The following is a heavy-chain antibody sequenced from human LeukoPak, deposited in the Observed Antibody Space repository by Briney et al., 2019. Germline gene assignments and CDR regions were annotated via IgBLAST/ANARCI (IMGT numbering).Heavy chain of an antibody. V-gene: IGHV3-49*04. Sequence: GGSLRLSCTASGFIFGDYALNWGRQAPGQGQGLVGFIRSKAYGGTIEYAASVKGRFIISRDVSKSSGYLQMNSLKTEDTAVYYCIRGRVHLDYWGQGTLVTVSS. CDR2: IRSKAYGGTI. CDR3: IRGRVHLDY. J-gene: IGHJ4*02. CDR1: GFIFGDYA.